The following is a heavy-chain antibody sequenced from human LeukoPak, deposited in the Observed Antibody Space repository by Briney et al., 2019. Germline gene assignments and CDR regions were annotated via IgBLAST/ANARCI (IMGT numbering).Heavy chain of an antibody. CDR3: VGGDLLGVFDY. CDR2: INTDGSST. Sequence: GGSLRLSCAASGFTFSNYWMHWVRQAPGKGLVWVSRINTDGSSTIYADSVKGRFTISRDNAKNTLYLQMNSLRAEDTAVYYCVGGDLLGVFDYWGQGTLVTVSS. J-gene: IGHJ4*02. V-gene: IGHV3-74*01. CDR1: GFTFSNYW. D-gene: IGHD3-16*01.